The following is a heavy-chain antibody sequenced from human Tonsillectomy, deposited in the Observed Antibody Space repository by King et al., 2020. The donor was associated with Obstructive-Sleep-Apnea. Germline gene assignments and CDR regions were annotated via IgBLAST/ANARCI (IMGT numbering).Heavy chain of an antibody. J-gene: IGHJ4*02. CDR1: GFTFGDYA. V-gene: IGHV3-49*03. CDR3: ADYYDSSGYYSGFDY. D-gene: IGHD3-22*01. Sequence: QLVESGGGLVQPGRSLRLSCTASGFTFGDYAMSWFRQAPGKGLEWVGFIRSKAYGGTTEYAASVKGRFTISRDDSKSIAYLQMNSLKTEDTAVYYCADYYDSSGYYSGFDYWGQGTLVTVSS. CDR2: IRSKAYGGTT.